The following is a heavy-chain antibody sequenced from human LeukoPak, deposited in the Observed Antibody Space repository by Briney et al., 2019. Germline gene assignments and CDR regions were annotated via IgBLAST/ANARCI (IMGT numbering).Heavy chain of an antibody. D-gene: IGHD5-18*01. J-gene: IGHJ4*02. CDR3: AAGYGLDY. V-gene: IGHV3-21*01. CDR2: ISTSSSYI. CDR1: GFTFNGYS. Sequence: QAGGSLRLSCTASGFTFNGYSMNWVRQAPGKGLEWVSSISTSSSYIYYADSVKGRFTISRDNAKNSLYLQMNSLRAEDTAVYYCAAGYGLDYWGQGTLVTVSS.